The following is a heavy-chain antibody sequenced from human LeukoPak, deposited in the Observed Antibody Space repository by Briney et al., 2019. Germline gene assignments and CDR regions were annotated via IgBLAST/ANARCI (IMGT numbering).Heavy chain of an antibody. CDR3: ARFYYYDSSGYWTDY. J-gene: IGHJ4*02. CDR1: GGSFSGYY. V-gene: IGHV4-34*01. D-gene: IGHD3-22*01. Sequence: SETLSLTCAVYGGSFSGYYWSWIRQPPGKGLEWIGEINHSGSTNYNPSLKSRVTISVDTSENQFSLKLSSVTAADTAVYYCARFYYYDSSGYWTDYWGQGTLVTVSS. CDR2: INHSGST.